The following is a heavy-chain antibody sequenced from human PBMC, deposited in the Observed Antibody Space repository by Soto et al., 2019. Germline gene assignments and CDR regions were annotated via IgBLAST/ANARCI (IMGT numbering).Heavy chain of an antibody. V-gene: IGHV4-34*01. CDR1: GGSFSGYY. D-gene: IGHD3-3*01. J-gene: IGHJ4*02. CDR2: INHSGST. CDR3: AYGTLGSGGFFS. Sequence: SETLSLTCAVYGGSFSGYYWSWIRQPPGKGLEWIGEINHSGSTNYNPSLKSRVTISVDTSKNQFSLKLSSVTAADTAVYYCAYGTLGSGGFFSWGQGTLVTVSS.